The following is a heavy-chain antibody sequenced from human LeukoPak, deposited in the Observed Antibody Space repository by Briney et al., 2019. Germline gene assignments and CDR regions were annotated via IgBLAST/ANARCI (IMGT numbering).Heavy chain of an antibody. V-gene: IGHV3-48*04. CDR1: GFTFSSYS. CDR3: ARRGYCSSISCFYHYYYMDV. Sequence: GGSLRLSCAASGFTFSSYSMNWVRQAPGKGLEWVSYISSSSSTIYYADSVKGRFTISRDNAKNSLYLQMKSLRAEDTAVYYCARRGYCSSISCFYHYYYMDVWGKGTTVTVSS. CDR2: ISSSSSTI. J-gene: IGHJ6*03. D-gene: IGHD2-2*01.